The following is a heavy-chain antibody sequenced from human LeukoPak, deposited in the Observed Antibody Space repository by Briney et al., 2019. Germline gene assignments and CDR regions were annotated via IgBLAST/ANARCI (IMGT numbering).Heavy chain of an antibody. CDR3: ARVIAGRLDY. J-gene: IGHJ4*02. Sequence: PSETLSLTCSVSGDAFSRDSWSWIRQAPRKELEWIGDIYYSGDTNYAASLKGRVTISVDTSTNQLFLKLSFVTAADTAVYYCARVIAGRLDYWGQGTLVTVSS. D-gene: IGHD6-6*01. CDR2: IYYSGDT. CDR1: GDAFSRDS. V-gene: IGHV4-59*01.